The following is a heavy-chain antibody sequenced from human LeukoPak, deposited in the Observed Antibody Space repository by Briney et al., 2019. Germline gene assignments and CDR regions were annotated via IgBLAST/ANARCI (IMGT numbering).Heavy chain of an antibody. D-gene: IGHD3-22*01. CDR3: ARPPRTYYYDSSGYYWSNAFDI. CDR1: GFTFSSYS. Sequence: GGSLRLSCAASGFTFSSYSMHWVRQAPGKGLVWVSRINSDGSSTSYADSVKGRFTISRDNAKNTLYLQMNSLRAEDTAVYYCARPPRTYYYDSSGYYWSNAFDIWGQGTMVTVSS. V-gene: IGHV3-74*01. CDR2: INSDGSST. J-gene: IGHJ3*02.